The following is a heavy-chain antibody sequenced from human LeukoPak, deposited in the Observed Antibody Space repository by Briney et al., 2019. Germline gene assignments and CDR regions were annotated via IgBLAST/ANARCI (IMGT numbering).Heavy chain of an antibody. CDR2: ISSSSSTI. D-gene: IGHD3-22*01. V-gene: IGHV3-48*01. J-gene: IGHJ4*02. Sequence: GGSLRLSCAASGFTFSSYSMNWVRQAPGKGLEWVSYISSSSSTIYYADSVKGRFTISRDNAKNSLYLQMNSLRVEDTAVYYCARGDYYDSSGYYYWGQGTLVTVSS. CDR3: ARGDYYDSSGYYY. CDR1: GFTFSSYS.